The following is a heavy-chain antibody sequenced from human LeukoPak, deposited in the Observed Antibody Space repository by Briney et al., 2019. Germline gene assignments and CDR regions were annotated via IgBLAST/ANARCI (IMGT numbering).Heavy chain of an antibody. CDR3: ASWALRFSAAFDI. V-gene: IGHV3-48*01. J-gene: IGHJ3*02. CDR1: GFTFSSYW. Sequence: GGSLRLSCAASGFTFSSYWMSWVRQAPGKGLEWVSYISSSSSTMYYADSVKGRFTISRDNAKNSLYLQMNSLRAEDTAVYYCASWALRFSAAFDIWGQGTMVTVSS. CDR2: ISSSSSTM. D-gene: IGHD3-3*01.